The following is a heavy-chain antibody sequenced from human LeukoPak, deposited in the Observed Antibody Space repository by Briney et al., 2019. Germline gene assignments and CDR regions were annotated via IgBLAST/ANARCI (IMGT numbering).Heavy chain of an antibody. CDR2: IWYDGSNK. V-gene: IGHV3-33*01. J-gene: IGHJ4*02. CDR3: ARDRAYYDSRGRETDY. Sequence: GGSLRLSCAASGFTFSSYGMHWVRQAPGKGLEGVAVIWYDGSNKYYADSVKGRFTISRDNSKNTLYLQMNSLRAEDTAVYYCARDRAYYDSRGRETDYWGQGTLVTVSS. CDR1: GFTFSSYG. D-gene: IGHD3-22*01.